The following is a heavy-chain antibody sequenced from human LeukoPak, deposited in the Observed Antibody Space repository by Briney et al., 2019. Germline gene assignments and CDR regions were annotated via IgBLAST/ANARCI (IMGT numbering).Heavy chain of an antibody. J-gene: IGHJ4*02. Sequence: ASVKVSCKASGYTFTDYYMHWVRQAPGQGLEWMGWINPNSGGTNYAQKFQGRVTMTRDTSISTAYMELSRLRSDDTAVHYCARGPRGVVYYFDYWGQGTLVTVSS. CDR2: INPNSGGT. V-gene: IGHV1-2*02. CDR3: ARGPRGVVYYFDY. CDR1: GYTFTDYY. D-gene: IGHD2-15*01.